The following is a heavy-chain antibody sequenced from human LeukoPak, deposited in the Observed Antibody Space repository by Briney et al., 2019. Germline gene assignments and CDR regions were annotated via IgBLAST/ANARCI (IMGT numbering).Heavy chain of an antibody. D-gene: IGHD6-19*01. Sequence: GGSLRLSCEALGFTFSTSAMSWFRQAPGKGLQWVSSISGSGDRTYYADSVKGRFTISRDNAKNSLYLQMNSLRAEDTAVYYCARGQWLILVDYWGQGTLVTVPS. CDR3: ARGQWLILVDY. CDR2: ISGSGDRT. J-gene: IGHJ4*02. V-gene: IGHV3-23*01. CDR1: GFTFSTSA.